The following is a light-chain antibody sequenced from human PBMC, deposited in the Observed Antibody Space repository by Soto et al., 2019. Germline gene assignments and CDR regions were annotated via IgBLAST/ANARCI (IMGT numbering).Light chain of an antibody. CDR3: QSYESRIFSL. V-gene: IGLV1-40*01. Sequence: QSVLTQPPSLSGAPWQSFTISCTWISSNIGAGYEVQWYQQLPGTAPKVLIFGNRNRTSGVPDRFSGSKSGTSASLAITGLQAEDEAHYYCQSYESRIFSLFGSGPXV. CDR1: SSNIGAGYE. CDR2: GNR. J-gene: IGLJ1*01.